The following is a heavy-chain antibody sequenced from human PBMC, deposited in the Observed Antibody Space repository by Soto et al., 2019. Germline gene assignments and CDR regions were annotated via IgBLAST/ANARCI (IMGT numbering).Heavy chain of an antibody. CDR1: GFTFSSYA. CDR3: AKDPSNYDILTGYKNDAFDI. Sequence: EVQLLESGGGLVQPGGSLRLSCAASGFTFSSYAMSWVRQAPGKGLEWVSAISGSGGSTYYADSVKGRFTISRDNSKNTLYLQMNSLGAEDTAVYYCAKDPSNYDILTGYKNDAFDIWGQGTMVTVSS. J-gene: IGHJ3*02. D-gene: IGHD3-9*01. CDR2: ISGSGGST. V-gene: IGHV3-23*01.